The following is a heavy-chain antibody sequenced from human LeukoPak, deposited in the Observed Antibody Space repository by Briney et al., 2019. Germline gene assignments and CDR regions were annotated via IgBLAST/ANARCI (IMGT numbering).Heavy chain of an antibody. J-gene: IGHJ4*02. V-gene: IGHV4-39*07. CDR2: IYASGGT. D-gene: IGHD3-22*01. CDR3: ARASYSYDINGWVPFDY. CDR1: GGSISSSSYY. Sequence: SETLSLTCTVSGGSISSSSYYWGWIRQPPGKGLEWIGRIYASGGTNYNPSLKSRVTISGDTSKNQFSLRLSSVTAADTAVYYCARASYSYDINGWVPFDYWGQGTLVTVSS.